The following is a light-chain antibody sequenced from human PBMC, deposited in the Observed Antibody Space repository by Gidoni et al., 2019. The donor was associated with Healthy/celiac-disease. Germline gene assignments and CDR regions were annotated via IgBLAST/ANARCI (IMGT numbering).Light chain of an antibody. CDR1: QSVLYSSNNKNY. J-gene: IGKJ1*01. V-gene: IGKV4-1*01. CDR3: QQYYSTPWT. Sequence: DIVMTQSADPTDVSLGERATISCKSSQSVLYSSNNKNYLAWYQQKPGQPPKLLIYWSSTRESGVPDRFSGSGSGTDFTLTISSLQAEDVAVYYCQQYYSTPWTFGQGTKVEIK. CDR2: WSS.